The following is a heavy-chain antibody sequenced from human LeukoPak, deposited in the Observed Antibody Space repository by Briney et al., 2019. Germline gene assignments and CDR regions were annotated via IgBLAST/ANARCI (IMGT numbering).Heavy chain of an antibody. J-gene: IGHJ3*02. Sequence: PGGSLRLSCAASGFTVSSNYMSWVRQAPGKGLEWVSVIYSGGTTYYADSVKGRFTISRDNSKNTLYLQMNSLRAEDTAVYYCARHDYGDSRMAFDIWGQGTMVSVSS. CDR2: IYSGGTT. D-gene: IGHD4-17*01. CDR3: ARHDYGDSRMAFDI. V-gene: IGHV3-53*01. CDR1: GFTVSSNY.